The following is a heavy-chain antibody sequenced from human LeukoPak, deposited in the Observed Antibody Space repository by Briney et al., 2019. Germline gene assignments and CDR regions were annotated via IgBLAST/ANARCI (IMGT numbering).Heavy chain of an antibody. CDR1: GFTFSSYA. Sequence: PGGSLRLSCAASGFTFSSYAMSWGRDAPGKGLEWVSAISGSGGSTYYAHSVKGGFTISRDNSKNTLYLQMNSLRAEDRAVYYCAKSAGSFDYAFDIWGQGTIVAVSS. CDR2: ISGSGGST. V-gene: IGHV3-23*01. CDR3: AKSAGSFDYAFDI. J-gene: IGHJ3*02. D-gene: IGHD3-10*01.